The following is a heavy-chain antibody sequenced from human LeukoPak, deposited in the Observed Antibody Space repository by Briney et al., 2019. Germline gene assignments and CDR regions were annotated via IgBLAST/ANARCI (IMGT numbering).Heavy chain of an antibody. CDR1: GFTFSTFA. Sequence: GGSLRFYCAASGFTFSTFAMNWVRQAPGKGLEWVSAISGSGDSTYFGDSVKGRFTISRDNSKSVLYLQMNTLRAEDTAVYYCSQGLGLSYWYLDLWGRGTLVTVSS. J-gene: IGHJ2*01. D-gene: IGHD1-26*01. V-gene: IGHV3-23*01. CDR2: ISGSGDST. CDR3: SQGLGLSYWYLDL.